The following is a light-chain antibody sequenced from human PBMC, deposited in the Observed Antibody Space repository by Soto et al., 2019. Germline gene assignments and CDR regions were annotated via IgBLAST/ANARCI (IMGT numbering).Light chain of an antibody. J-gene: IGKJ1*01. CDR2: KAS. CDR1: QTISSW. CDR3: QHYNSYSEA. Sequence: DIQMTQSPSTLSGSVGARVTITCRAGQTISSWLAWFQQKPGKAPKLLIYKASTLKSGVPSRFSGSGSGTEFTLTISSLQPDDFATYYCQHYNSYSEAFGQGTKVELK. V-gene: IGKV1-5*03.